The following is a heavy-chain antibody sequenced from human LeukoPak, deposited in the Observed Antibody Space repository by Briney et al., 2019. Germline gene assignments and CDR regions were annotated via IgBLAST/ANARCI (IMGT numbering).Heavy chain of an antibody. Sequence: PGGSLRLSCAASGFTFSSYGMHWVRQAPGKGLEWVAVISYDGSNKYYADSVKGRFTISRDNSKNTLYLQMNGLRAEDTAVYYCARGRLGGSSDFWVPTDYWGQGTLVTVSS. D-gene: IGHD6-19*01. CDR1: GFTFSSYG. V-gene: IGHV3-30*03. CDR3: ARGRLGGSSDFWVPTDY. J-gene: IGHJ4*02. CDR2: ISYDGSNK.